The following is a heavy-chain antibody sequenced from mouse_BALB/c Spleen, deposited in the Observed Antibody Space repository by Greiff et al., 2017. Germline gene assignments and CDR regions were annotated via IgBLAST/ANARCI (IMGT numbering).Heavy chain of an antibody. V-gene: IGHV2-2*02. CDR1: GFSLTSYG. J-gene: IGHJ3*01. CDR2: IWSGGST. CDR3: ARDGDGYYGFAY. Sequence: VKLVESGPGLVQPSQSLSITCTVSGFSLTSYGVHWVRQSPGKGLEWLGVIWSGGSTDYNAAFISRLSISKDNSKSQVFFKMNSLQANDTAIYYCARDGDGYYGFAYWGQGTLVTVSA. D-gene: IGHD2-3*01.